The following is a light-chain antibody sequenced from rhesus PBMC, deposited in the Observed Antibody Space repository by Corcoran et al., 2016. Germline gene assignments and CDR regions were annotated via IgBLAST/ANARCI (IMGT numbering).Light chain of an antibody. CDR3: LQYSSSPLT. V-gene: IGKV1-22*01. CDR1: QSISSW. J-gene: IGKJ4*01. CDR2: KAS. Sequence: DIQMTQSPSSLSASVGDTVTITCRASQSISSWLDWYQQKPGKAPKLLIYKASSWHSGVPSRFSGSGSGTDFTLTISSLQPEDFATYYCLQYSSSPLTFGGGTKVEIK.